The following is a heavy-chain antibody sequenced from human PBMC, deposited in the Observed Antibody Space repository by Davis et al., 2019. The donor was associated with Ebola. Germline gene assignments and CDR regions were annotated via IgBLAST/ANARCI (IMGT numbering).Heavy chain of an antibody. CDR3: ARSYCGGDCYSGRYFDY. CDR1: GGSISSYY. Sequence: MPSETLSLTCTVSGGSISSYYWSWIRQPPGKGLEWIGYIYYSGSTNYNPSLKSRVTISVDTSKNQFSLKLSSVTAADTAVYYWARSYCGGDCYSGRYFDYWGQGTLVTVSS. CDR2: IYYSGST. J-gene: IGHJ4*02. D-gene: IGHD2-21*02. V-gene: IGHV4-59*01.